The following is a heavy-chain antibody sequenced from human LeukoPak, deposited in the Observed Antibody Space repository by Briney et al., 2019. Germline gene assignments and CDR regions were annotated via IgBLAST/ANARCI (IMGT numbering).Heavy chain of an antibody. D-gene: IGHD1-26*01. CDR3: ARIGSYSEDY. V-gene: IGHV4-34*01. J-gene: IGHJ4*02. CDR2: INHSGST. CDR1: GGSFSGYY. Sequence: PSETLSLTCAVYGGSFSGYYWSWIRQPPGKGLEWIGEINHSGSTNYNPSLKSRVTISVDTSKNQFSLKLSSVTAADTAVYYCARIGSYSEDYWGQGTLVTVSS.